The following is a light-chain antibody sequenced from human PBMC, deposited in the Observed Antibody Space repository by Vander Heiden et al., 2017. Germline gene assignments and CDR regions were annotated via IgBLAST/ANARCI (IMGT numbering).Light chain of an antibody. J-gene: IGKJ4*01. Sequence: IQLTQSPSSLSAAVGDRVTIACRASQGITSFLAWYQLKPGKAPKLLIYAASTLQSGVPTRFSGSGSGTDFTLTISSLQPEDFATYYCQQLSSSPIIFGGGTKVEIK. V-gene: IGKV1-9*01. CDR3: QQLSSSPII. CDR1: QGITSF. CDR2: AAS.